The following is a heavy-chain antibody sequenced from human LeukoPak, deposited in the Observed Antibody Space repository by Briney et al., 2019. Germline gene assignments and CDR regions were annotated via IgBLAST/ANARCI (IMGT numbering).Heavy chain of an antibody. Sequence: ASVKVSCKASGGTFSSHAIAWVRQAPGQGPEWMGGIIPISGIADYAQKFQGRVTITTDESTSTAYMELRSLTSDDTAVYYCARGLQYQQFKALRYYYMDVWGEGTTVTVSS. J-gene: IGHJ6*03. CDR3: ARGLQYQQFKALRYYYMDV. CDR1: GGTFSSHA. CDR2: IIPISGIA. V-gene: IGHV1-69*05. D-gene: IGHD6-13*01.